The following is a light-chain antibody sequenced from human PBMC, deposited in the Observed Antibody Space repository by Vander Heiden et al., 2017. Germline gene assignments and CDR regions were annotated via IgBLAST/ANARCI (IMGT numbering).Light chain of an antibody. CDR1: QDISNY. Sequence: DIQMTQSPSSLSASVGDRVTITCQASQDISNYLNWYQQRPGKAPKLLIYDASNLETGVPSRFSGSGSGTDFTFTISSLQPEDIATYYCQQDASLLLTFGHGTKVEIK. CDR3: QQDASLLLT. V-gene: IGKV1-33*01. J-gene: IGKJ3*01. CDR2: DAS.